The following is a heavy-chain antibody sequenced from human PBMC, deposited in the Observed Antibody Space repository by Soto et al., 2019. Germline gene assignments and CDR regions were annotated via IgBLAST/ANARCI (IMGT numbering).Heavy chain of an antibody. CDR3: ATRKFSSPEISP. J-gene: IGHJ5*02. Sequence: PGESLKISCKGSGYTFTSYWIGWVRQMPGKGLEWMGVIYPGDARTRYSPPFQGQVTISADKSISTAYLQWSSLRASDTAMYYCATRKFSSPEISPWGQGTLVTVSS. CDR2: IYPGDART. CDR1: GYTFTSYW. V-gene: IGHV5-51*01.